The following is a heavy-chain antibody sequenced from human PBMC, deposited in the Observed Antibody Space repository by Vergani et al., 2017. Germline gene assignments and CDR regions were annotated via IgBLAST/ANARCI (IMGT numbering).Heavy chain of an antibody. CDR1: GYTFSSYG. J-gene: IGHJ3*02. CDR3: VRDKGDFNAFDI. D-gene: IGHD3-16*01. Sequence: QVHLVQSGAEVKTPGASVKVSCKTSGYTFSSYGISWVRQAPGQGLEWMGWISAYNGKTDYAQKVQGRVTMTTDTSTSTAYMELRSLGSDDTAVYYCVRDKGDFNAFDIWGQGTMVTVSS. CDR2: ISAYNGKT. V-gene: IGHV1-18*01.